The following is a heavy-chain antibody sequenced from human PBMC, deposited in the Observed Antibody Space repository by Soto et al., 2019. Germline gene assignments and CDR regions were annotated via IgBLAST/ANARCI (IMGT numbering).Heavy chain of an antibody. CDR3: ARDMPYGAGSLAGCDY. D-gene: IGHD1-26*01. CDR2: IYHSGTT. J-gene: IGHJ4*02. CDR1: GVSITGSY. Sequence: KPSETLSLTCTVSGVSITGSYWSWIRQTPGKTLEWIGYIYHSGTTTYNPSLKSRVSISVDTSKNQFSLRLTSVIAADTAVYYCARDMPYGAGSLAGCDYWGQGSRVTVSS. V-gene: IGHV4-59*01.